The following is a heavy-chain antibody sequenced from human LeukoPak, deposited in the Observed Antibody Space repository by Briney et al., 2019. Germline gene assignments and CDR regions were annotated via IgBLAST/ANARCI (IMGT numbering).Heavy chain of an antibody. CDR1: GGSISSYY. V-gene: IGHV4-4*09. Sequence: SETLSLTCTVSGGSISSYYWSWIRQPPGKGLEWIGYIYTSGSNNDNTSLKSRVTISVDTSKNPFSLKLSSVTVAATGVYYCASQTYYDCWSGYYDAFDIWGQGKMVTVSS. J-gene: IGHJ3*02. CDR2: IYTSGSN. CDR3: ASQTYYDCWSGYYDAFDI. D-gene: IGHD3-3*01.